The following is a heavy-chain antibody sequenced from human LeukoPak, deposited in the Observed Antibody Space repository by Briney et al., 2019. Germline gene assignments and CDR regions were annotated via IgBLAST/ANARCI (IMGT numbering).Heavy chain of an antibody. J-gene: IGHJ4*02. Sequence: PSETLSLTCTVSGGSISSYYWSLIRQPPGKGLEWIGYICYSGSTNYNPSLRSRVTISVDTSKNQFSLKLTSVTAADTAVYYCARGSGSYLDYWGQGTLVTVSS. CDR2: ICYSGST. CDR1: GGSISSYY. CDR3: ARGSGSYLDY. D-gene: IGHD1-26*01. V-gene: IGHV4-59*01.